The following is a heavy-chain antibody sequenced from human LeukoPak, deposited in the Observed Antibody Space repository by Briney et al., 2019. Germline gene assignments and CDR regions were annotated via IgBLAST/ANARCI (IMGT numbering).Heavy chain of an antibody. CDR2: IYYSGST. CDR1: GGSISSYY. J-gene: IGHJ6*02. CDR3: ARGDYYGSGSYYHYYGMDV. D-gene: IGHD3-10*01. Sequence: PSETLSLTCTVTGGSISSYYWSWFRQPPGKGLEWIGYIYYSGSTNYNPSLKSRVTISVDTSKNQFSLKLSSVTAADTAVYYCARGDYYGSGSYYHYYGMDVWGQGTTVTVSS. V-gene: IGHV4-59*08.